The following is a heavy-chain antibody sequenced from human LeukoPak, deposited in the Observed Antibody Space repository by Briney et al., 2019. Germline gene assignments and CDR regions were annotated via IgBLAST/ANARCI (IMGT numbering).Heavy chain of an antibody. CDR2: ISSDGTYT. J-gene: IGHJ4*02. V-gene: IGHV3-74*01. Sequence: TGGSLRLSCAASGFTFSSHLMHWVRHAPGKGLVWVSRISSDGTYTNYADSVRGRFTISRDNAKNTLYLQMNSLRAEDTAVYYCAKVTYDYWGQGTLVTVSS. CDR3: AKVTYDY. CDR1: GFTFSSHL.